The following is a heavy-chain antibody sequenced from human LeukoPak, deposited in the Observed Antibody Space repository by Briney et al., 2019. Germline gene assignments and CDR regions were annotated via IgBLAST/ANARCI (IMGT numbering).Heavy chain of an antibody. CDR1: GYRFTSYW. D-gene: IGHD2-2*01. CDR2: IYPGDSDT. J-gene: IGHJ5*02. CDR3: ARHVGGGDIVVVPAGFDP. Sequence: GESLKISCKGSGYRFTSYWIGWVRQMPGKGLEWMGIIYPGDSDTRYSPSFQGQVTISADKSISTAYLQWSSLKASDTAMYYCARHVGGGDIVVVPAGFDPWGQGTLVTVSS. V-gene: IGHV5-51*01.